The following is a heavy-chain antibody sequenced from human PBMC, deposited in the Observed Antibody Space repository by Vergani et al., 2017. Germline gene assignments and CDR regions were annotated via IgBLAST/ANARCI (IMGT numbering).Heavy chain of an antibody. V-gene: IGHV4-61*02. Sequence: QVQLQESGPGLLKPSQTLSLTCTVSGASVSRGTYYWTWIRQPAGKKLEWIVRMYTSGHTIYNPSLESRVTMSVDTSKNQFSLQLSSVTAADTAVYYCARDSGWFDPWGQGTLVTVSS. CDR3: ARDSGWFDP. CDR2: MYTSGHT. CDR1: GASVSRGTYY. J-gene: IGHJ5*02.